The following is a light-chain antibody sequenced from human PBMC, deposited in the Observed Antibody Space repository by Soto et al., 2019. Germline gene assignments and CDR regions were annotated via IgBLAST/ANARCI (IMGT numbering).Light chain of an antibody. J-gene: IGKJ2*01. CDR1: QSISSRS. CDR3: QHYGSSPLYT. V-gene: IGKV3-20*01. CDR2: ATS. Sequence: VVLTQSPGTLSLSPGERATISCTTTQSISSRSVAWYQQKPRQAPRLLIYATSRRATGIPDRFGGSASGTDLTLTLTRSEPEAFAVSSCQHYGSSPLYTFGQGTKLEIK.